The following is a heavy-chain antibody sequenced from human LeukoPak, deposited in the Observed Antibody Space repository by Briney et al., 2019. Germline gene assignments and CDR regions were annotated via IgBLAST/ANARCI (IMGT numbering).Heavy chain of an antibody. D-gene: IGHD1-26*01. V-gene: IGHV4-59*12. CDR3: ARGPLGPFDY. CDR1: GGSISSYY. J-gene: IGHJ4*02. Sequence: SETLSLTCTVSGGSISSYYWSWIRQPPAKGLEWIGYIYYSGSTNYNPSLKSRVTISVDTSKNQFSLKLSSVTAADTAVYYCARGPLGPFDYWGQGTLVTVSS. CDR2: IYYSGST.